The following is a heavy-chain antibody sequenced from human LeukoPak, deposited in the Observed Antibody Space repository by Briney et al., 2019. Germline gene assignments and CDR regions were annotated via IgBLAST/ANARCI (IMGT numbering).Heavy chain of an antibody. CDR3: ARDHRGSGSRYYYYYMDV. D-gene: IGHD3-10*01. CDR2: ISGSGGSA. CDR1: GFTFSNYT. V-gene: IGHV3-23*01. Sequence: GSLRLSCAASGFTFSNYTMSWVRQAPGKGLEWVSAISGSGGSAFYADSVKGRFTISRDNAKNTLYLQMNSLRAEDTAVYYCARDHRGSGSRYYYYYMDVWGKGTTVTISS. J-gene: IGHJ6*03.